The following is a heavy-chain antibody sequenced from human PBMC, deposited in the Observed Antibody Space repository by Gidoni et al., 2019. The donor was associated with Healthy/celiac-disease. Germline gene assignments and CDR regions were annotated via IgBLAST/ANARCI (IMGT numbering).Heavy chain of an antibody. D-gene: IGHD3-16*01. CDR2: ISWNSGSI. V-gene: IGHV3-9*01. Sequence: EVQLVESGGGLVQPGRSLRLSCAASGFTFDDYAMHWVRQAPGKGLEWVSGISWNSGSIGYADSVKGRFTISRDNAKNSLYLQMNSLRAEDTALYYCAKDISGGSGEYYYYYYMDVWGKGTTVTVSS. J-gene: IGHJ6*03. CDR1: GFTFDDYA. CDR3: AKDISGGSGEYYYYYYMDV.